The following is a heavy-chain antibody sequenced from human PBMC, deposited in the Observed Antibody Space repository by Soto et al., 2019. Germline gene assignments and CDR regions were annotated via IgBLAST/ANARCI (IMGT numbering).Heavy chain of an antibody. CDR1: GYTFTSYD. D-gene: IGHD6-19*01. J-gene: IGHJ4*02. V-gene: IGHV1-18*01. CDR3: ARDRLPSQGQWLAAFDY. CDR2: ISAYNGNT. Sequence: GASVKVSCKASGYTFTSYDINWVRQAPGQGLEWTGWISAYNGNTNYAQKLQGRVTMTTDTSTSTAYMELRSLRSDDTAVYYCARDRLPSQGQWLAAFDYWGQGTLVTVSS.